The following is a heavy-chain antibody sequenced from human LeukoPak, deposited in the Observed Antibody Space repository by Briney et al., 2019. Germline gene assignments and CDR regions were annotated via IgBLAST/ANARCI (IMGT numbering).Heavy chain of an antibody. CDR2: IKQDGSEK. CDR1: GFTISSYW. CDR3: ARDQSYGSGSYSYGFEY. D-gene: IGHD3-10*01. V-gene: IGHV3-7*01. Sequence: PGGSLRLSCAASGFTISSYWMSWLRQAPGKGLEWVANIKQDGSEKYYVGSVKGRFTISRDNAKNSLYLQMNSLRAEDTAVYYCARDQSYGSGSYSYGFEYWGQGTLVTVSS. J-gene: IGHJ4*02.